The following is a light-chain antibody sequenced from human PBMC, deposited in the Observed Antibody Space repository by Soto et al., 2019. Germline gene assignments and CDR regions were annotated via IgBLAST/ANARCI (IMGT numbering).Light chain of an antibody. J-gene: IGKJ1*01. CDR1: QSVRTK. V-gene: IGKV3D-15*01. Sequence: ETMMTQSPATLSVSPGERATLSCRASQSVRTKLAWYQQKPGQAPRLLIYGASNRATGIPARFSGSGSGTDFTLTISRLEPEDFALYYCQQYHTSPLTFGQGTKVDIK. CDR3: QQYHTSPLT. CDR2: GAS.